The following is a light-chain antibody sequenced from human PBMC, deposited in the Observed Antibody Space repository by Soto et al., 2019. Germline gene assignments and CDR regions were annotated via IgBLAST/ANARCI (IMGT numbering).Light chain of an antibody. CDR1: SSDVGGYNY. J-gene: IGLJ1*01. CDR3: SSYTSSSPLGV. CDR2: DVS. Sequence: QSALTQPASVSGSPGQSITISCTGTSSDVGGYNYVSWYQQHPGKAPKLMIYDVSNRPSGVSNRFSGSKSGNTASLTISGLQAEDEADYYRSSYTSSSPLGVFGTGTKSPS. V-gene: IGLV2-14*01.